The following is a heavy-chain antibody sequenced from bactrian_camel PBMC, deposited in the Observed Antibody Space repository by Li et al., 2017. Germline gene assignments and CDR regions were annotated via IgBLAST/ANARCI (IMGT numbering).Heavy chain of an antibody. J-gene: IGHJ4*01. CDR1: GVDSKSRW. V-gene: IGHV3S1*01. D-gene: IGHD3*01. Sequence: HVQLVESGGGSVQAGGSLRLSCDASGVDSKSRWMHWVRQAPGAALEMAARIAPSGRTPFYAPSVKGRFTISRDNAKDTLYLQMNSLKIEDTAVYYCALGSSRQATMTARGKGTQVTVS. CDR2: IAPSGRTP.